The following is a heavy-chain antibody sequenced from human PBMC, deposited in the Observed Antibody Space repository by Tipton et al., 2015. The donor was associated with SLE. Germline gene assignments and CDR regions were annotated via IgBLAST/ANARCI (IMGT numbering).Heavy chain of an antibody. Sequence: SLRLSCAASGFTFSNYAMHWVRQAPGKGLEWVAVISYDGSNKYYADSVKGRFTISRDTSKNTLYLQMNSLRAEDTAVYYCASELVYYYGMDVWGQGTTVTVSS. CDR2: ISYDGSNK. J-gene: IGHJ6*02. D-gene: IGHD6-13*01. V-gene: IGHV3-30*04. CDR3: ASELVYYYGMDV. CDR1: GFTFSNYA.